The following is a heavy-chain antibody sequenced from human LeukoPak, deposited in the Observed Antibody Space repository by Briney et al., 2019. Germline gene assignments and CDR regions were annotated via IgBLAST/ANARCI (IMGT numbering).Heavy chain of an antibody. CDR1: GFTFSNYE. Sequence: GGSLRLSCAASGFTFSNYEMNWGRQAPGRGRGWVSYISGSGITTYYADSEQGRFTICGDNAKSSLYLEMNSLRAEDTAVYYCATVYGYWGSGKYHFDYWGQGTLVTVSS. V-gene: IGHV3-48*03. D-gene: IGHD3-10*01. CDR3: ATVYGYWGSGKYHFDY. J-gene: IGHJ4*02. CDR2: ISGSGITT.